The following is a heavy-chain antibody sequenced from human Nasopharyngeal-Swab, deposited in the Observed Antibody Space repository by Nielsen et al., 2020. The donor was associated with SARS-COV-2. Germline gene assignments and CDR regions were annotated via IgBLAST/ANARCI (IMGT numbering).Heavy chain of an antibody. D-gene: IGHD2-2*01. CDR1: GGSFTSYY. CDR2: INHSGNT. Sequence: SETLSLTCVVYGGSFTSYYRGWIRQPPGKGLEWIAEINHSGNTHYNPSLKSRVTMSVDTSKNQFSLRLSSVTAADTAVYYCARGLSGVVPAPILGLGPFYSYYYMDVWGKGTTVTVSS. V-gene: IGHV4-34*01. J-gene: IGHJ6*03. CDR3: ARGLSGVVPAPILGLGPFYSYYYMDV.